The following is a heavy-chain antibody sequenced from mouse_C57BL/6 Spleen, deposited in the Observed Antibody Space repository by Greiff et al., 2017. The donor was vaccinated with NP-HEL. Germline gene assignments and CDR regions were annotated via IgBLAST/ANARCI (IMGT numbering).Heavy chain of an antibody. D-gene: IGHD1-1*01. J-gene: IGHJ4*01. Sequence: EVKLVESGGGLVQPGGSLSLSCAASGFTFTDYYMSWVRQPPGKALEWLGFIRNKANGYTTEYSASVKGRFTISRDNSQSILYLQMNALRAEDSATYYCARHYYGSRYGYAMDYWGQGTSVTVSS. V-gene: IGHV7-3*01. CDR1: GFTFTDYY. CDR2: IRNKANGYTT. CDR3: ARHYYGSRYGYAMDY.